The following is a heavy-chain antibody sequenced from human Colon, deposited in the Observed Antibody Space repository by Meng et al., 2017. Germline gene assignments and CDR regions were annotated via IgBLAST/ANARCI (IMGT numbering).Heavy chain of an antibody. V-gene: IGHV1-69*01. CDR1: GATFTNCA. Sequence: QGHLMHDGGEVRRPGSSGKPSRKVYGATFTNCAFTWVRQAPEQGLEWMGDIIQIFGKTNSAQKFKCRVTITADGSTNTSFMELSSLIAEDSAVYYCARERVATTAVDFWGLGTLVTVSS. D-gene: IGHD1-1*01. CDR2: IIQIFGKT. J-gene: IGHJ4*02. CDR3: ARERVATTAVDF.